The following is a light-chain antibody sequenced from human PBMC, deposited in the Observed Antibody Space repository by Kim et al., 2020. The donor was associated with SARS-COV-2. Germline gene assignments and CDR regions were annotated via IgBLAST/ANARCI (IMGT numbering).Light chain of an antibody. J-gene: IGLJ1*01. CDR3: QAWDSSYV. V-gene: IGLV3-1*01. CDR2: QDS. Sequence: SYELTQPPSVSVSPGQTASITCSGDKLGDKYACWYQQKPGQSPVLVIYQDSKRPSGIPERFSGSNSGNTATLTISGTQAMDEADYYCQAWDSSYVFGTGT. CDR1: KLGDKY.